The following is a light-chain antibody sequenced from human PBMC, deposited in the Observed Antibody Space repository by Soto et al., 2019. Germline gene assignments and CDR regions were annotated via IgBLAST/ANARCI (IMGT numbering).Light chain of an antibody. CDR1: QSLLQSNGNHY. Sequence: DIVLTQSPLSLPVTPGEPASISCRSSQSLLQSNGNHYLDWYLQKPGQSPQVLIYLGSNRASGVPDRFSGSGSGTDFTLKISRVEAEDVGVYYRMQALQTPWTFGQGTKVEIK. CDR2: LGS. CDR3: MQALQTPWT. V-gene: IGKV2-28*01. J-gene: IGKJ1*01.